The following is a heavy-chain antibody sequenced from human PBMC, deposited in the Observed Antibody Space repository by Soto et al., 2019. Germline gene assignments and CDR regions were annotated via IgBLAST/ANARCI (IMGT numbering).Heavy chain of an antibody. Sequence: GGSLRLSCAASGFTFDDYAMHWVRQAPGKGLEWVSGISWNSGSIGYADSVKGRFTISRDNAKNSLYLQMNSLRAEDTALYYCAKGYFVVVPAAIGGDAFDIWGQGTMVTVSS. CDR2: ISWNSGSI. V-gene: IGHV3-9*01. D-gene: IGHD2-2*01. J-gene: IGHJ3*02. CDR3: AKGYFVVVPAAIGGDAFDI. CDR1: GFTFDDYA.